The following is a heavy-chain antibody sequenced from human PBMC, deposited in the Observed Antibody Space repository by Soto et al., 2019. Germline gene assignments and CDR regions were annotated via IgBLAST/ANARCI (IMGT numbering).Heavy chain of an antibody. Sequence: PGGSLRLSCAASGFTFSSYGMHWVRQAPGKGLEWVAVISYDGSNKYYADSVKGRFTISRDNSKNTLYLQMNSLRAEDTAVYYCAKRGQQHSFYCYYYGMDVWGQGTTVTVSS. CDR1: GFTFSSYG. J-gene: IGHJ6*02. CDR3: AKRGQQHSFYCYYYGMDV. CDR2: ISYDGSNK. D-gene: IGHD6-13*01. V-gene: IGHV3-30*18.